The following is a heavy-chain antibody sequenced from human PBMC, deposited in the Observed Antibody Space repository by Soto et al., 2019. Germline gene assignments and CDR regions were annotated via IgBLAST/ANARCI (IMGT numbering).Heavy chain of an antibody. J-gene: IGHJ4*02. CDR2: INPNSGGA. D-gene: IGHD6-25*01. Sequence: GSLKVSCKSSGDTFTDYYINSVLQATGQGVQWMVWINPNSGGANYAQKFQGWVTMTRNTSISTAYVELSRLRSDGTAVYYCATSPLRDRAAADFDYWGQGTLVTVSS. CDR1: GDTFTDYY. CDR3: ATSPLRDRAAADFDY. V-gene: IGHV1-2*04.